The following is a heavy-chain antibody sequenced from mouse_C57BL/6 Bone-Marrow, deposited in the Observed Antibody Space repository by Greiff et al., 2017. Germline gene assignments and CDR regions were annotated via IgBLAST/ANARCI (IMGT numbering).Heavy chain of an antibody. Sequence: EVKLMESGGGLVKPGGSLKFSCAAPGFTLSAYTMSWVRQTPEKRLQWGAASSGGGGNPYYPDSVKGRFTICRDNNKNILYLQMSSLRSEDTTLYYCSRQVTTVLATKYFDVWGTGTTVTVSS. D-gene: IGHD1-1*01. CDR2: SSGGGGNP. V-gene: IGHV5-9*01. J-gene: IGHJ1*03. CDR3: SRQVTTVLATKYFDV. CDR1: GFTLSAYT.